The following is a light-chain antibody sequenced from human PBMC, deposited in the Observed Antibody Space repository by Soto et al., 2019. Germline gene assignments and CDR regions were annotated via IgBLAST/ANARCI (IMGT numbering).Light chain of an antibody. CDR3: QHRHN. CDR2: DAS. CDR1: QSVSID. J-gene: IGKJ3*01. Sequence: EVVLTQSPATLSLSPGDRGTLSCRASQSVSIDFAWYQHKPGQAPRLLIYDASNRATGIPARFSGSGSGTDFTLTISSLESEDFAVYYCQHRHNFGPGTKVDIK. V-gene: IGKV3-11*01.